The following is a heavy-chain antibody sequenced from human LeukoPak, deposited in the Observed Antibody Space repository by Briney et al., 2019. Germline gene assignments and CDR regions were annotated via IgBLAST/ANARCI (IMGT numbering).Heavy chain of an antibody. CDR3: ARLEVTDYYYYGMDV. J-gene: IGHJ6*02. CDR1: GYTFTSYG. CDR2: ISAYNGNT. V-gene: IGHV1-18*01. D-gene: IGHD2-21*02. Sequence: ASVKVSCTASGYTFTSYGISWVRQAPGQGLEWMGWISAYNGNTNYAQKLQGRVTMTTDTSTSTAYMELRSLRSDDTAVYYCARLEVTDYYYYGMDVWGQGTTVTVSS.